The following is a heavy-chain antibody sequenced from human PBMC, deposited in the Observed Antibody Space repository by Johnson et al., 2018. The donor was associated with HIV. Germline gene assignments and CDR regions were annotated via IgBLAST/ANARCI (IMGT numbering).Heavy chain of an antibody. D-gene: IGHD3-3*01. CDR2: ISWNSDNI. CDR1: GFTFDDYA. Sequence: VLLVESGGGLVQPGGSLRLSCAPSGFTFDDYAMHWVRQPPGKGLEWVSGISWNSDNIAYADSVKGRFTIARDNAKHSLHLQMNSLRTEDTAIYYCAREGGATIFGVTDAFDIWGQWTMVSVS. CDR3: AREGGATIFGVTDAFDI. J-gene: IGHJ3*02. V-gene: IGHV3-9*01.